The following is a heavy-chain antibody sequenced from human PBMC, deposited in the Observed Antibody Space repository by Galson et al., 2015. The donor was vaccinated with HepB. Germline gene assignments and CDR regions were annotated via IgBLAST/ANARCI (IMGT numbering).Heavy chain of an antibody. CDR1: GFNFKSHT. CDR2: ISGSGAFT. V-gene: IGHV3-23*01. Sequence: SLRLSCAASGFNFKSHTMTWVRQAPGKGLQWVSSISGSGAFTYYADAVKGRFTISRDNSRNTLYLQMNSLRAEDTAVYFCAKDSVSGSYLPPYFDHWGQGALVTVSS. CDR3: AKDSVSGSYLPPYFDH. D-gene: IGHD6-19*01. J-gene: IGHJ4*02.